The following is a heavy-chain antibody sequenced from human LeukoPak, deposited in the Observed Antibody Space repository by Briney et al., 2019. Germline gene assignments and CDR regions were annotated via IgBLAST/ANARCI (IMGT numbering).Heavy chain of an antibody. CDR2: IYYSGST. Sequence: PSETLSLTCTVSGGSISSYYWSWIRQPPGKGLEWIGYIYYSGSTNYNPSLKSRVTISVDTSKNQFSLKLSSVTAADTAVYYCARWDDSNAFDIWGQGTMVTVSS. CDR3: ARWDDSNAFDI. CDR1: GGSISSYY. V-gene: IGHV4-59*01. D-gene: IGHD1-26*01. J-gene: IGHJ3*02.